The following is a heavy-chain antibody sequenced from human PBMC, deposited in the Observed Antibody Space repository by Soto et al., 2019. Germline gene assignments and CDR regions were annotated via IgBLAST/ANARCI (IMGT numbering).Heavy chain of an antibody. CDR2: IVVGSGNT. D-gene: IGHD5-18*01. CDR3: AASKGGYSYGWGFDY. V-gene: IGHV1-58*01. CDR1: GFTFTSSA. Sequence: QMQLVQSGPEVKKPGTSVKVSCKASGFTFTSSAVQWVRQARGQRLEWIGWIVVGSGNTNYAQKFQERVTITRDMSTSTADMELSSLRSEDTAVYDCAASKGGYSYGWGFDYWGQGTLVTVSS. J-gene: IGHJ4*02.